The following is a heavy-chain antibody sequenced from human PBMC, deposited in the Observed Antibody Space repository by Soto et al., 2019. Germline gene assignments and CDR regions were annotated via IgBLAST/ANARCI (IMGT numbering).Heavy chain of an antibody. D-gene: IGHD6-13*01. CDR2: ISWNSGSI. V-gene: IGHV3-9*01. Sequence: PGGSLRLSCAASGFTFDDYAMHWVRQAPGKGLEWVSGISWNSGSIGYADSVKGRFTISRDNAKNSLYLQMNSLRAEDTALYYCAKDIRIAAAGMVYWGQGTLVTVSS. CDR1: GFTFDDYA. CDR3: AKDIRIAAAGMVY. J-gene: IGHJ4*02.